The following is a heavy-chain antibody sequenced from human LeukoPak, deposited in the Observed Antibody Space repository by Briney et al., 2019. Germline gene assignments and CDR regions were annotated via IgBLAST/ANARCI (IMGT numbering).Heavy chain of an antibody. J-gene: IGHJ4*02. Sequence: GSLRLSCAASGSTFSSYSMNWVRQAPGKGLEWVSYISSYSSTIYYADSVKGRFTISRDNARNPLYLQMNSLRDEDTAVYYCARGGARKALDYWGQGTLVTVSS. CDR2: ISSYSSTI. CDR1: GSTFSSYS. CDR3: ARGGARKALDY. V-gene: IGHV3-48*02.